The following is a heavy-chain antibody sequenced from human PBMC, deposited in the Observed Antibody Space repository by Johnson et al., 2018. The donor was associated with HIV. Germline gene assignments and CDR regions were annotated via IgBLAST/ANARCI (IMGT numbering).Heavy chain of an antibody. CDR3: AKLFLTTDAVDI. J-gene: IGHJ3*02. CDR2: IWYDGSNK. V-gene: IGHV3-33*06. Sequence: QVQLVESGGGVVQPGTSVRLSCAASGFTFRDSVMHWVRQAPGKGLEWVAVIWYDGSNKYYADSVKGRFTISRDNSKNTLYLQMNSLRDEDTAVYYCAKLFLTTDAVDIWGQGTMVTVS. CDR1: GFTFRDSV. D-gene: IGHD3-22*01.